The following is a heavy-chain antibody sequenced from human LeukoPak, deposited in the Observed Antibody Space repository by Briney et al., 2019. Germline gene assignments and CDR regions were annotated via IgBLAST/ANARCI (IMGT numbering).Heavy chain of an antibody. CDR1: GFTFSSYE. D-gene: IGHD4-17*01. V-gene: IGHV3-53*04. CDR2: IYSGGST. Sequence: GGSLRLSCAASGFTFSSYEMNWVRQAPGKGLEWVSVIYSGGSTYYADSVKGRFTISRHNSKNTLYLQMNSLRAEDTAVYYCARALIYGDYEGAYFDYWGQGTLVTVSS. CDR3: ARALIYGDYEGAYFDY. J-gene: IGHJ4*02.